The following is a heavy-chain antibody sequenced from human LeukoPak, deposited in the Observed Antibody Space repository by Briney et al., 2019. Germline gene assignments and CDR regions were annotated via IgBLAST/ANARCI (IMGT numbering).Heavy chain of an antibody. V-gene: IGHV1-46*01. D-gene: IGHD4-17*01. J-gene: IGHJ6*02. Sequence: ASVKASCKASGYTFTSYYMHWVRQAPGHGLECWGIINPCVVSTSYEQKFQGRVTMTRDTSTSTVYMELSSLRSEDTAVYYCARDRDYGDYVRYYYYYGMDFWGQGTTVTVSS. CDR3: ARDRDYGDYVRYYYYYGMDF. CDR2: INPCVVST. CDR1: GYTFTSYY.